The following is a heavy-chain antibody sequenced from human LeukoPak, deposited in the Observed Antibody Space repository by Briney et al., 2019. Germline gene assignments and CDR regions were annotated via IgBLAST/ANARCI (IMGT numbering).Heavy chain of an antibody. CDR2: IYYSGST. CDR1: GGSISSSSYY. D-gene: IGHD6-6*01. V-gene: IGHV4-39*01. Sequence: SETLSLTCTVSGGSISSSSYYRGWIRQPPGKGLEWIGSIYYSGSTYYNPSLKSRVTISVDTSKNQFSLKLSSVTAADTAVYYCARTREYSSSSGGWYFDLWGRGTLVTVSS. J-gene: IGHJ2*01. CDR3: ARTREYSSSSGGWYFDL.